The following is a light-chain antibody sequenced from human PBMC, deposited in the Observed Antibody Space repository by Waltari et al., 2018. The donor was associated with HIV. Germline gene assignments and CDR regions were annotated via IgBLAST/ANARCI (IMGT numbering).Light chain of an antibody. J-gene: IGLJ3*02. CDR1: SHTIDFYYF. CDR3: SSFAGTGTPM. V-gene: IGLV2-14*01. Sequence: QSPLYQPASVSGSPGQSITIPCSGVSHTIDFYYFVSWYQLLPGKAPPLIIFGVTRRPSGISSRFSGSTSGGTASLTISDLQIEDEADYFCSSFAGTGTPMFGGGTKLTVL. CDR2: GVT.